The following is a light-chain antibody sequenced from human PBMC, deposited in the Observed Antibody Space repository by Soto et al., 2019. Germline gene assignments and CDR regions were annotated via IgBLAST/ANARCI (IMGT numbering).Light chain of an antibody. V-gene: IGLV2-14*03. CDR2: DVS. Sequence: QSVLTQPASVSGSPGQSVTISCTGTSSDVGGYNYVSWYQHHPGEAPKLMIYDVSNRPSGVSNRFSGSKSGNTASLTISGLQAEDEADYYCNSYTSSSTLPYVFGTGTKVTVL. J-gene: IGLJ1*01. CDR1: SSDVGGYNY. CDR3: NSYTSSSTLPYV.